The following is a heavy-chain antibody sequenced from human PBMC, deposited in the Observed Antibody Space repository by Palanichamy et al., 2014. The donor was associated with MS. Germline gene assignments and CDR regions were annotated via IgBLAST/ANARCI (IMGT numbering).Heavy chain of an antibody. Sequence: EVQLVESGGGLIQPGGSLRLSCAASGFTVSSNYMSWVRQAPGKGLEWVSVIYSGGSTYYADSVKGRFTISRDNSKNTLYLQMNSLRAEDTAVYYCARDQRGRGRYGMDVWGQGTTVTVSS. CDR1: GFTVSSNY. J-gene: IGHJ6*02. CDR3: ARDQRGRGRYGMDV. CDR2: IYSGGST. D-gene: IGHD1-26*01. V-gene: IGHV3-53*01.